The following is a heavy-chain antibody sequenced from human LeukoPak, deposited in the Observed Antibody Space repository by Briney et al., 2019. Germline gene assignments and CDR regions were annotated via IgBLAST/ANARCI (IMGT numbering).Heavy chain of an antibody. CDR1: GYTFTSYD. J-gene: IGHJ6*03. CDR3: ARGGGSGSYYAAYCYYYMDV. Sequence: GASVKVSCKASGYTFTSYDINWVRQATGQGLEWMGWMNPNSGNTGYAQKFQGRVTITRNTSISTAYMELSSLRSEDTAVYYCARGGGSGSYYAAYCYYYMDVWGKGTTVTVSS. CDR2: MNPNSGNT. V-gene: IGHV1-8*03. D-gene: IGHD3-10*01.